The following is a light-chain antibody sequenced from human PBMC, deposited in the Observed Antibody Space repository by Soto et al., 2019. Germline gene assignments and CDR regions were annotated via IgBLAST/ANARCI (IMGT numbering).Light chain of an antibody. CDR2: AAF. CDR1: QSISSY. J-gene: IGKJ1*01. V-gene: IGKV1-39*01. CDR3: QQSSSSPWT. Sequence: IHMTQSASSLSASVGDRVSIICRASQSISSYLNWYQQKQGKAPKLLIYAAFTLQTGVSSRFIGSGSGTDFTLTINSLQTEDFATYYCQQSSSSPWTFGQGTKVDIK.